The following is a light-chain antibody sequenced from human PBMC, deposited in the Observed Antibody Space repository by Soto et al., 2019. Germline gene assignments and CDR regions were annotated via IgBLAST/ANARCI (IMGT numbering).Light chain of an antibody. Sequence: HCTHFPSSLSSSLVDRVTITCRASQGVSSHLAWHQQKPGKAPKLLIYEVSTLQSGVPSRFSGSGSGTDFTLTISSLQPEDFATYYCQHLNSYPITFGQGTRLEIK. CDR3: QHLNSYPIT. CDR2: EVS. J-gene: IGKJ5*01. V-gene: IGKV1-9*01. CDR1: QGVSSH.